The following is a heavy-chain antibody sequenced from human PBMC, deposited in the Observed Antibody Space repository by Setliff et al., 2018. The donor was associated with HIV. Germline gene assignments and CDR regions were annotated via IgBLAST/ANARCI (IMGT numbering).Heavy chain of an antibody. CDR1: GFSFTNYW. Sequence: GESLKISCEGSGFSFTNYWIAWVRQMPGKGLEWMGIIYPGDSDTRYSPSFQGHVIISVDKSIGTAYLQWSSLKASDTAMYYCATLTNFDHWGQGTLVTVSS. CDR3: ATLTNFDH. D-gene: IGHD7-27*01. V-gene: IGHV5-51*01. J-gene: IGHJ4*02. CDR2: IYPGDSDT.